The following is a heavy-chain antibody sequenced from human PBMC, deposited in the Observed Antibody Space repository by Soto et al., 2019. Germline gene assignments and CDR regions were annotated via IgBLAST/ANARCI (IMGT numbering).Heavy chain of an antibody. CDR1: GFTFNNYW. CDR3: ARRQWLAYDY. Sequence: GGSLRLACAASGFTFNNYWMNWVRQAPGKGLEWVANIKQDGSETYYVDSVKGRFTISRDNAKNSLYLQMNSLRAEDTAVYYCARRQWLAYDYWGQGALVTVSS. J-gene: IGHJ4*02. CDR2: IKQDGSET. D-gene: IGHD6-19*01. V-gene: IGHV3-7*01.